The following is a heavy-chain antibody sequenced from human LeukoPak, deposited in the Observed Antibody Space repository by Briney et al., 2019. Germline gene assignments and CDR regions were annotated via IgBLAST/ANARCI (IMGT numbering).Heavy chain of an antibody. J-gene: IGHJ6*03. Sequence: SETLSLTCTVSSGSISSGSYYWSWIRQPAGKGLEWIGRIYTSGSTNYNPSLKSRVTISVDTPKNQFSLKLSSVTAADTAVYYCAREDWGYGHYYYYMDVWGKGTTVTVSS. CDR1: SGSISSGSYY. CDR3: AREDWGYGHYYYYMDV. V-gene: IGHV4-61*02. CDR2: IYTSGST. D-gene: IGHD3/OR15-3a*01.